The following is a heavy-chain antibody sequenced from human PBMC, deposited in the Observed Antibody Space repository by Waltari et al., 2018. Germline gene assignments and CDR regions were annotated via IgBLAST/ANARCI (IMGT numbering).Heavy chain of an antibody. J-gene: IGHJ4*02. Sequence: QVQLQESGPGLVKPSETLSLTWPVSGAVVSSYYWSWIRQPPGKGLEWIGYISYTGSTNYNPSLKSPVTFSVDTSKNQFSLKLSSATAADTAVYYCARALVTTRIYFDYWGLGTLVTVSS. V-gene: IGHV4-59*08. CDR3: ARALVTTRIYFDY. CDR1: GAVVSSYY. CDR2: ISYTGST. D-gene: IGHD5-12*01.